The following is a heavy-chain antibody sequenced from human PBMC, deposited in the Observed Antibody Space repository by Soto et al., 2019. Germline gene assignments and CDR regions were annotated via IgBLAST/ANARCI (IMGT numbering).Heavy chain of an antibody. V-gene: IGHV3-11*01. CDR2: ISSGGSST. CDR3: ASRGPLHNIVVVPDYFGLDV. CDR1: GFSFRDYY. J-gene: IGHJ6*02. Sequence: GGSLRLSCEASGFSFRDYYMSWIRQAPGKGLEWVSYISSGGSSTFYTESVKGRFTISRDIAKNSLHLQMNSLRVEDTAVYFCASRGPLHNIVVVPDYFGLDVWGQGTTVTVS. D-gene: IGHD2-15*01.